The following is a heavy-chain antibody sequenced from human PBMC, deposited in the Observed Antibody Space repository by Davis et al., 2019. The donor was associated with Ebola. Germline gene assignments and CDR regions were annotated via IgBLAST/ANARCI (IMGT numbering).Heavy chain of an antibody. J-gene: IGHJ4*02. CDR2: IYYSGST. CDR3: ARQEGGSYPY. Sequence: SETLSLTCTVSGYSISSGYYWGWIRQPPGKGLEWIGYIYYSGSTYYNPSLKSRVTISVDTSKNQFSLKLSSVTAADTAVYYCARQEGGSYPYWGQGTLVTVSS. D-gene: IGHD1-26*01. V-gene: IGHV4-38-2*02. CDR1: GYSISSGYY.